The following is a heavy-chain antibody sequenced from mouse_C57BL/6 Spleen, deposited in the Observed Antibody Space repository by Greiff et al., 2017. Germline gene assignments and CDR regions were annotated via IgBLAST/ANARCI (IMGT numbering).Heavy chain of an antibody. V-gene: IGHV5-4*03. CDR3: ARVPPAGAWFAY. J-gene: IGHJ3*01. CDR1: GFTFSSYA. CDR2: ISDGGSYT. Sequence: DVMLVESGGGLVKPGGSLKLSCAASGFTFSSYAMSWVRQTPEKRLEWVATISDGGSYTYYPDNVKGRFTISRDNAKNNLYLQMSHLKSEDTAMYYCARVPPAGAWFAYWGQGTLVTVSA.